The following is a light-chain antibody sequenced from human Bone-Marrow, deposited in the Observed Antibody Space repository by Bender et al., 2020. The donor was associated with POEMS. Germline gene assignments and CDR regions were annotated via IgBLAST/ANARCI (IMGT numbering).Light chain of an antibody. CDR1: DIGSKD. V-gene: IGLV3-21*02. Sequence: SYVLTQPPSVSVAPGQTARITCGGDDIGSKDVHWYRQRPGQAPVMVLYDSRGRPSATPDRFSGSKFDTSASLAITGLQADDEAHYYCQSYDNVLNGWVFGGGTKLTV. CDR3: QSYDNVLNGWV. J-gene: IGLJ3*02. CDR2: DSR.